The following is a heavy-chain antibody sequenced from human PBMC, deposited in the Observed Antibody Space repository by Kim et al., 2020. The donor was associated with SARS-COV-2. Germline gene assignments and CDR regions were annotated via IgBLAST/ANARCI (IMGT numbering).Heavy chain of an antibody. V-gene: IGHV4-34*01. CDR3: AITGYSSGWYSYYYGMDV. CDR1: GGSFSGYY. Sequence: SETLSLTCAVYGGSFSGYYWSWIRQPPGKGLEWIGEINHSGSTNYNPSLKSRVTISVDTSKNQFSLKLSSVTAADTAVYYCAITGYSSGWYSYYYGMDVWGQGTTVTVSS. D-gene: IGHD6-19*01. CDR2: INHSGST. J-gene: IGHJ6*02.